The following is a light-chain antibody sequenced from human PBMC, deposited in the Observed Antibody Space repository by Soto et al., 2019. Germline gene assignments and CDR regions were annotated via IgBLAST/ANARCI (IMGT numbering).Light chain of an antibody. J-gene: IGKJ2*01. Sequence: DIQMTQSPSSVSASVGDRVTITCRASQDISSWLTWYQQKPGKAPKLLIYDASSLESGVPSRFSGSGSGTQFTLTISSLQPDDFATYYCQQYYNYPYTFGQGTKLEIK. CDR2: DAS. CDR1: QDISSW. CDR3: QQYYNYPYT. V-gene: IGKV1-5*01.